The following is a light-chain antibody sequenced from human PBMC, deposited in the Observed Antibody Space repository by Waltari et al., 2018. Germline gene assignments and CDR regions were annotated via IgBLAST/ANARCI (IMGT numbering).Light chain of an antibody. CDR3: SSYSGSNSLL. J-gene: IGLJ2*01. Sequence: QSALTQPPSASGSPGQSVTISCTGTSSDIGGYDYVSWYQQHPGNPPNPLFYDVTKRPSGVPKRFAGSKSGNTASLTVSGLQADDEADYYCSSYSGSNSLLFGGGTKLTV. V-gene: IGLV2-8*01. CDR1: SSDIGGYDY. CDR2: DVT.